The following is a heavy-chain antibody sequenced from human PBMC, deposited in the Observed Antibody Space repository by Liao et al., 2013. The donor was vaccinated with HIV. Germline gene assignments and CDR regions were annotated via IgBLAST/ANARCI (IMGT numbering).Heavy chain of an antibody. D-gene: IGHD7-27*01. CDR2: MYYAGSS. Sequence: QVLRQESGPRLVKSSGTLSLTCSVSGVSMSAYYWSWIRQAPGKGLEWIGYMYYAGSSNYNPSLKSRVTIEVDTSEEQFSLKLRSVTTADTAVYFCARDESWGSEYWGQGTLVTVSS. V-gene: IGHV4-59*01. CDR3: ARDESWGSEY. CDR1: GVSMSAYY. J-gene: IGHJ4*02.